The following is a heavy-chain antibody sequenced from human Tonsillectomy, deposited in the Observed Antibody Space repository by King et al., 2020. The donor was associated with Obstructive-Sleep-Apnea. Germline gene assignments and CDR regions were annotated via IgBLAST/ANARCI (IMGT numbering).Heavy chain of an antibody. CDR2: ISSSSSYI. D-gene: IGHD3-10*01. CDR3: AREWGGLDY. V-gene: IGHV3-21*01. CDR1: GFTFSSYS. Sequence: VQLVESGGGLVKPGGSLRLCCAASGFTFSSYSMNWVRQAQGNGLEWVSSISSSSSYIYYANSGKGRFTISRDNAKNSLYLQMNSLRAEDTAVYYCAREWGGLDYWGQGTLVTVSS. J-gene: IGHJ4*02.